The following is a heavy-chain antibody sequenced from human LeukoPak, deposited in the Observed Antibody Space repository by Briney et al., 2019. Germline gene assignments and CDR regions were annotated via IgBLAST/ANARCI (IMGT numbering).Heavy chain of an antibody. CDR2: ISYDGSKI. CDR3: ARAGVYCSGGSCYIDY. J-gene: IGHJ4*02. Sequence: GGSLRLSCAASGFTFSSYPLHWVRQAPGKGLEWVTLISYDGSKIYYADSVKGRFTISRDNSKNTLYLQMNSLRAEDTAVYYCARAGVYCSGGSCYIDYWGQGTLVTVSS. D-gene: IGHD2-15*01. V-gene: IGHV3-30-3*01. CDR1: GFTFSSYP.